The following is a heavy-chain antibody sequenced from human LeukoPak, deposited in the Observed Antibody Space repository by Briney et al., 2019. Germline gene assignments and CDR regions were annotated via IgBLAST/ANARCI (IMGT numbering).Heavy chain of an antibody. CDR3: ARARQQLVWANWFDP. D-gene: IGHD6-13*01. V-gene: IGHV1-24*01. Sequence: ASVKVSCKVSGYTLTELSMHWVRQAPGKGLEWMGGFDPEDGETIYAQKFQGRVTMTEDTSTDTAYMELRSLRSDDTAVYYCARARQQLVWANWFDPWGQGTLVTVSS. J-gene: IGHJ5*02. CDR1: GYTLTELS. CDR2: FDPEDGET.